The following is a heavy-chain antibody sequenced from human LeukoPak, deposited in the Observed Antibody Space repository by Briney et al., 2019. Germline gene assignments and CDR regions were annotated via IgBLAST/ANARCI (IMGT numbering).Heavy chain of an antibody. Sequence: SGGSLRLSCAASGFTFSSYAMSWVRQAPGKGLEWVSALSDSGGSTYYADSVKGRFTISRDNSKNTLHLQMNSLRAEDTAVYYCAGSPIDYWGQGTLVTVSS. J-gene: IGHJ4*02. CDR2: LSDSGGST. D-gene: IGHD3-10*01. CDR3: AGSPIDY. V-gene: IGHV3-23*01. CDR1: GFTFSSYA.